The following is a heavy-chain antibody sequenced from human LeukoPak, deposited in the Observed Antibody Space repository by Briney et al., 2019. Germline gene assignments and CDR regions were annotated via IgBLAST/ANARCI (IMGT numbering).Heavy chain of an antibody. CDR3: ARAERWLQFDY. CDR1: GYTFTSYG. V-gene: IGHV1-46*01. D-gene: IGHD5-24*01. J-gene: IGHJ4*02. CDR2: INPSGGST. Sequence: ASVKVSCKASGYTFTSYGISWVRQAPGQGLECMGIINPSGGSTSYAQKFQGRVTMTRDMSTSTVYMELSSLRSEDTAVYYCARAERWLQFDYWGQGTLVTVSS.